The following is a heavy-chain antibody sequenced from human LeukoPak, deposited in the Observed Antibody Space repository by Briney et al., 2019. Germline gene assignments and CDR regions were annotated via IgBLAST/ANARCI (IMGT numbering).Heavy chain of an antibody. CDR2: IYYGGST. V-gene: IGHV4-39*07. CDR1: GGSISSSIYY. Sequence: SETLSLTCTVSGGSISSSIYYWGWIRQPPGKGLEGIVNIYYGGSTYSNPSIKSRVTISVDTSKNQFSLKLSSMTAADTAVYYCARSTGSTMFIDYWGQGTLVTVSS. J-gene: IGHJ4*02. D-gene: IGHD3-10*02. CDR3: ARSTGSTMFIDY.